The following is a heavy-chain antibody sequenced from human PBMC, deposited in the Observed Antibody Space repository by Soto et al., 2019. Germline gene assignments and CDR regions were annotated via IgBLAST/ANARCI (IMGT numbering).Heavy chain of an antibody. V-gene: IGHV4-30-4*01. J-gene: IGHJ4*02. CDR3: ARGPSGDKVHY. CDR1: GGSITSDYSC. Sequence: QVQLQESGPGLVKPSQTLSLTCTVSGGSITSDYSCWRWIRQPPGEGLEWIGHIFDSGTTYTNPSLRSQVAISLDTSKNHFSLTLSSVTAADTAVYYCARGPSGDKVHYWGQGALVTVSS. D-gene: IGHD7-27*01. CDR2: IFDSGTT.